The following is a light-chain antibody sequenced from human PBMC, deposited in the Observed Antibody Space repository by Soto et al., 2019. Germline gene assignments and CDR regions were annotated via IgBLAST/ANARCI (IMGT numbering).Light chain of an antibody. J-gene: IGKJ5*01. CDR3: QQYGTSEII. CDR2: DTS. CDR1: QTLSNSF. V-gene: IGKV3-20*01. Sequence: EIVLTQSPCTLSLSPGERATLSCRASQTLSNSFIAWYQQKPGQAPRLPIYDTSSRATGVPDRYSASGSGTDFTLTISRLEPEDFAVFFCQQYGTSEIIFGQGTRLEIK.